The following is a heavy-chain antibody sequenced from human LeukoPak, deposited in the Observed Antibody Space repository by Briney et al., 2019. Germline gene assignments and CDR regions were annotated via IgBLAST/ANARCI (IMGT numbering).Heavy chain of an antibody. Sequence: SETLSLTCTVSGGSLSSGFHFWGWIRQPPGKGLDWIGSLFYGGSTNYNPSLKSRVTISVDTSKNQFSLKLSSVTAADTAVYYCASGYWNDYWGQGTLVTVSS. D-gene: IGHD3-22*01. CDR3: ASGYWNDY. V-gene: IGHV4-39*07. CDR2: LFYGGST. J-gene: IGHJ4*02. CDR1: GGSLSSGFHF.